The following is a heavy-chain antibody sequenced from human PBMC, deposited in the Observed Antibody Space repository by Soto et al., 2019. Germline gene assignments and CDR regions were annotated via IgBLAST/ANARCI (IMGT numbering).Heavy chain of an antibody. J-gene: IGHJ4*02. D-gene: IGHD1-26*01. Sequence: SVKVSCKASGGTFRSYAISWVRQAPGQGLEWMGGIIPIFGTANYAQKFQGRVTITADESTSTAYMELSSLRSEDTAVYYCARFIVGAKIYFDYWGQGTLVTVPQ. CDR2: IIPIFGTA. CDR3: ARFIVGAKIYFDY. V-gene: IGHV1-69*13. CDR1: GGTFRSYA.